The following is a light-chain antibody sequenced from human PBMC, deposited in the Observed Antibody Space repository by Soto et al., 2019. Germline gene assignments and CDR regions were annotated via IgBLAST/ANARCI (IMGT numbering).Light chain of an antibody. V-gene: IGLV2-14*03. J-gene: IGLJ1*01. CDR3: SSYRASSTTHYV. CDR1: SSDVGGYNY. CDR2: DVS. Sequence: QSVLTQPASLSGSPGQLITISCTGTSSDVGGYNYVSWYQQHPGKGPKLMIYDVSNRPSGVSNRFSGSKSGNTASLTISGLQAEDEADYYCSSYRASSTTHYVFGTGTKVTVL.